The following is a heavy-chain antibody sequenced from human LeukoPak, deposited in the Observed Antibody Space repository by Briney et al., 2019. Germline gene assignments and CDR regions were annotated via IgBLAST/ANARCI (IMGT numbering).Heavy chain of an antibody. Sequence: GGSLRLSCAASGFTFSSYATNWVRQAPGKGLVWVSRIKSDGSTNYADSVKGRFTISRDNAKNTVSLQMNSLRAEDTGVYYCARAPSEIGGYYPEYFRHWGQGTLVTVSS. CDR3: ARAPSEIGGYYPEYFRH. D-gene: IGHD3-22*01. CDR1: GFTFSSYA. CDR2: IKSDGST. J-gene: IGHJ1*01. V-gene: IGHV3-74*01.